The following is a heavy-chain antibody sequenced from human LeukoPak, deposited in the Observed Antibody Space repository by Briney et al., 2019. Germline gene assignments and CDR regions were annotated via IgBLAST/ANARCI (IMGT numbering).Heavy chain of an antibody. J-gene: IGHJ3*02. CDR1: RFTFSSYE. Sequence: GGSLRLSCAASRFTFSSYEMNWVRQAPGKGLEWVSYISGSGIKHYADSVKGRFTISRDNAKNSLYLQMDSLRVEDTAVYYCAREGTGVAFDIWGQGTTVTV. CDR2: ISGSGIK. V-gene: IGHV3-48*03. D-gene: IGHD2-8*01. CDR3: AREGTGVAFDI.